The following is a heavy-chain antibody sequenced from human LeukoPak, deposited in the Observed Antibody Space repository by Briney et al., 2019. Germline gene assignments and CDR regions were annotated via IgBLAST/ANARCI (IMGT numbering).Heavy chain of an antibody. J-gene: IGHJ6*03. CDR2: INPNSGGT. Sequence: GASVKVSCKASGYTFTGYYMHWVRQAPGQGLEWMGWINPNSGGTNYAQKFQGRVTMTRDTSISTAYMELSRLRSDDTAVYYCARDHMGYSYGTTYYYYYMDVWGKGTTVTVSS. V-gene: IGHV1-2*02. CDR3: ARDHMGYSYGTTYYYYYMDV. CDR1: GYTFTGYY. D-gene: IGHD5-18*01.